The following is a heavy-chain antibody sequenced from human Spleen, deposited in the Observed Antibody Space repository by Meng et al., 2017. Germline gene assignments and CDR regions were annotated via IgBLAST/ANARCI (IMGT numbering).Heavy chain of an antibody. V-gene: IGHV1-18*03. J-gene: IGHJ4*02. CDR2: INTYNANT. CDR3: ASYRGASYDSNGYYY. D-gene: IGHD3-22*01. Sequence: ASVKVSCKASGYTLTTYGISWVRQAPGQGLEWMGRINTYNANTNSAQKFQGRVTMTTDTSTSTAYMELRSLRSDDMAVYYCASYRGASYDSNGYYYWGQGTLVTVSS. CDR1: GYTLTTYG.